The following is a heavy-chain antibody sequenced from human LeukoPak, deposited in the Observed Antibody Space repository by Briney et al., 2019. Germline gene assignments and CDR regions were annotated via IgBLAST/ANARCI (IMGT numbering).Heavy chain of an antibody. V-gene: IGHV3-48*03. CDR3: ARDRSSYDFSTGKGYYYYMDV. CDR1: GFTFSSYE. D-gene: IGHD3-3*01. J-gene: IGHJ6*03. CDR2: ISSSGSTI. Sequence: GGSLRLSCAASGFTFSSYEMNWVRQAPGKGLEWVSYISSSGSTIYYADSVKGRFTISRDNAKNSLYLQMNSLRAEDTAVYYCARDRSSYDFSTGKGYYYYMDVWGKGTTVTISS.